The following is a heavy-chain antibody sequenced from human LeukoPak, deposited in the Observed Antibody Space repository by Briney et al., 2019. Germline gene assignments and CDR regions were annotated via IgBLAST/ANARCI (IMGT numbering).Heavy chain of an antibody. Sequence: SETLSLTCTVSGYSISSGYYWGWIRQPPGKGLEWIGSIYHSGSTYYNPSLKSRVTISVDTSKNQFSLKLSSVTAADTAVYYCASPPYCGGDCYPDDAFDIWGQGTMVTVSS. D-gene: IGHD2-21*02. CDR1: GYSISSGYY. CDR2: IYHSGST. CDR3: ASPPYCGGDCYPDDAFDI. J-gene: IGHJ3*02. V-gene: IGHV4-38-2*02.